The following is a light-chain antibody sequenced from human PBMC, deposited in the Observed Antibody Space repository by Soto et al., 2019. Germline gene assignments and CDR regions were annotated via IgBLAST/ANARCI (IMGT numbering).Light chain of an antibody. CDR2: DAS. CDR1: QSVSSY. V-gene: IGKV3-11*01. J-gene: IGKJ3*01. CDR3: QQRSNWPFT. Sequence: EIVLTQSPATLSLSPGERATLSCRASQSVSSYLAWYQQKPGQAPRLLIYDASTRATGIPARFRGGGSGTDFTLTISSLEPEDFAVYYCQQRSNWPFTCGPGTKVDIK.